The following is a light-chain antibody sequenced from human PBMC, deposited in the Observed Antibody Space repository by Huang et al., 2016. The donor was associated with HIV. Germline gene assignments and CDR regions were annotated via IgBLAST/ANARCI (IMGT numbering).Light chain of an antibody. V-gene: IGKV3-11*01. CDR1: QSVGVY. J-gene: IGKJ4*01. Sequence: EIVLTQSPATLSLSPGDRATLSCRASQSVGVYLAWYQQKPGQAPRLLIFEASTRATGSPDRVSGSGSGTDFTLTIDSLQPDDFAIYYCQQRTKWPPVLTFGGGTRVEIK. CDR3: QQRTKWPPVLT. CDR2: EAS.